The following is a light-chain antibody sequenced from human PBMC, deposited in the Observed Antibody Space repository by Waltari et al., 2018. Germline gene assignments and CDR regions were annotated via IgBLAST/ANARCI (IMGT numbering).Light chain of an antibody. V-gene: IGLV1-40*01. CDR1: RSNIGASYE. CDR2: GNN. CDR3: QSCDSSLSGSFV. J-gene: IGLJ1*01. Sequence: QSVLTQPPSVSGAPGPRVTISCTGSRSNIGASYEVHWYHQFPGTAHKLLIYGNNNRPSGVPDRFSGSKSGTSASLAITGLQAEDEADYYCQSCDSSLSGSFVFGTGTKVTVL.